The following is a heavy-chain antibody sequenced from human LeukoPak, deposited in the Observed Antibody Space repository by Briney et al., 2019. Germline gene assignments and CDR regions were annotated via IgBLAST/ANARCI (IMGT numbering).Heavy chain of an antibody. CDR2: INPNSGGT. Sequence: ASVKVSCKASGYTFTGYYMHWVRQAPGQGLEWMGWINPNSGGTNYAQKFQGRVTMTRDTSVSTAYMELSRLRSDDTAVYYCARDQGGELVPDYWGQGTLVTVSS. CDR1: GYTFTGYY. D-gene: IGHD1-1*01. J-gene: IGHJ4*02. CDR3: ARDQGGELVPDY. V-gene: IGHV1-2*02.